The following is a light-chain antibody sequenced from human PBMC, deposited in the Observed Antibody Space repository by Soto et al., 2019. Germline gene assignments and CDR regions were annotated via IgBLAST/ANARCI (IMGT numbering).Light chain of an antibody. CDR3: QQRHMWPIT. CDR2: DAS. V-gene: IGKV3-11*01. Sequence: ELVLTQSPATLSLSPGGSATLSCRASQSVSKYLAWYQQKPGQALRLLIYDASNRATGIPPRFSGSGSGTDFTLTISSLEPEDSAVYYCQQRHMWPITFGQGTRLEIK. CDR1: QSVSKY. J-gene: IGKJ5*01.